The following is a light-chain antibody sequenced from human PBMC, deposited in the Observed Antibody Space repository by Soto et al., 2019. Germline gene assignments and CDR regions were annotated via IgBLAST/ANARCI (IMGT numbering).Light chain of an antibody. V-gene: IGKV1-39*01. CDR2: EAS. J-gene: IGKJ4*01. Sequence: IEMTRCPSWLPASDGDRVTITCLASQGIRTYLNWYQQKPGKAPKVLIYEASSLHSGVPSRFSGSGSGTDFTLTISSLEPEDFATYYCQQRNSTPLTFGGGTKVDIK. CDR1: QGIRTY. CDR3: QQRNSTPLT.